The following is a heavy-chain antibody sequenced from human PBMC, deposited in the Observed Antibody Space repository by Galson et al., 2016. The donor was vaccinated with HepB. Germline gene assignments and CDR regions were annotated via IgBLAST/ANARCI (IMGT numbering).Heavy chain of an antibody. J-gene: IGHJ4*02. CDR3: ARMDPALISGFDY. CDR2: IYYSGTT. Sequence: SETLSLTCTVSGGSISSGNYYWSWVRQPPGKRLEWIGDIYYSGTTNYKPSLKSRVTISVDTSKNQSSLRLSSVTAADTAVYYCARMDPALISGFDYWGQGTLVTVSS. V-gene: IGHV4-61*01. CDR1: GGSISSGNYY. D-gene: IGHD2-15*01.